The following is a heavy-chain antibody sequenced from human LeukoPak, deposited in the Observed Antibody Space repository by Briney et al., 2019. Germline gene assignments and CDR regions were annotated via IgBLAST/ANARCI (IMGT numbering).Heavy chain of an antibody. V-gene: IGHV3-7*04. CDR2: IKEDGSEK. CDR3: ARANMVRGVGSFFDRNWFDP. CDR1: KFTFSSYW. J-gene: IGHJ5*02. Sequence: GGSLRLSCVASKFTFSSYWMSWVRQAPGKGLEWVANIKEDGSEKYYVDSVKGRFTISRDNAKNSLYLQMNSLRAEDTAVYYCARANMVRGVGSFFDRNWFDPWGQGTLVTVSS. D-gene: IGHD3-10*01.